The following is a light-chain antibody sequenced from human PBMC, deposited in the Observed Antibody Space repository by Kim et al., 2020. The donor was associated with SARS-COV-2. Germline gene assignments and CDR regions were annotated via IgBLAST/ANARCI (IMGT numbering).Light chain of an antibody. J-gene: IGKJ4*01. CDR3: QQYNNWPLT. CDR1: QSVRSN. V-gene: IGKV3-15*01. CDR2: DAS. Sequence: EIVMTQSPATLSVSPGDRATLSCRASQSVRSNLAWYQQKPGQAPRLLIYDASSRATGIPARFSGSGSGTEFTLTISSLQSEDFAVYYCQQYNNWPLTVGGGTKVEI.